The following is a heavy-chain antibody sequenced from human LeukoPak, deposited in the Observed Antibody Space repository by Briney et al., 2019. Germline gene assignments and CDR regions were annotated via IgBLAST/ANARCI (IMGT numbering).Heavy chain of an antibody. CDR1: GFTFSSYW. CDR2: ISSSSSYI. D-gene: IGHD6-19*01. Sequence: GGSLRLSCAASGFTFSSYWMNWVRQAPGKGLEWVSSISSSSSYIYYADSVKGRFTISRDNAKNSLYLQMNSLRAEDTALYYCAKSGSVYSSGWSIDYWGQGTLVTVSS. J-gene: IGHJ4*02. CDR3: AKSGSVYSSGWSIDY. V-gene: IGHV3-21*04.